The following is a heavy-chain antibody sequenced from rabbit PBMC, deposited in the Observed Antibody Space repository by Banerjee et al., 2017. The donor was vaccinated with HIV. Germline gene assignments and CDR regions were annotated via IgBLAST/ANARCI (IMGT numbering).Heavy chain of an antibody. CDR3: ARDLAGVIGWNFNL. J-gene: IGHJ4*01. Sequence: QEQLVESGGGLVTLGGSLKLSCKASGIDFSSYGISWVRQAPGKGLEWIACINSSSGNTVYATWAKGRFTISKTSSTTVTLQMTSLTAADTATYLCARDLAGVIGWNFNLWGQGTLVTVS. V-gene: IGHV1S45*01. D-gene: IGHD4-1*01. CDR2: INSSSGNT. CDR1: GIDFSSYG.